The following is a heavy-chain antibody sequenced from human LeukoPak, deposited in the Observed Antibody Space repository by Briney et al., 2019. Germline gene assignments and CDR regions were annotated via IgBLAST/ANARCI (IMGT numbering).Heavy chain of an antibody. V-gene: IGHV3-72*01. D-gene: IGHD4-23*01. J-gene: IGHJ4*02. CDR3: ARSGPYGGNSAFDY. CDR1: GFTFSDHY. Sequence: GGSLRLSCAASGFTFSDHYMDWVRQAPGKGLEWVGRSRNKADSYTTEHAASVKGRFTISRDYSRNSLYLQMNYRLCVTTEVEYCARSGPYGGNSAFDYWGQGTLVTVSS. CDR2: SRNKADSYTT.